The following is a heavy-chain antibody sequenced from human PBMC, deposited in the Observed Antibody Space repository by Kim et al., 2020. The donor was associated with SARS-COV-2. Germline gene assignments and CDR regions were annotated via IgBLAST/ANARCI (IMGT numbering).Heavy chain of an antibody. J-gene: IGHJ4*02. D-gene: IGHD3-16*02. CDR1: GFTFSSYS. CDR3: ARDRLDYLWGSCRYTDAVDY. V-gene: IGHV3-21*01. CDR2: ISSSTSYI. Sequence: GGSLRLSCAASGFTFSSYSMNWVRQAPGKGLEWVSSISSSTSYIYYADSVKGRFTISRDNAKNSLYLQMNSLRAEDTAVYYCARDRLDYLWGSCRYTDAVDYRGQGTLV.